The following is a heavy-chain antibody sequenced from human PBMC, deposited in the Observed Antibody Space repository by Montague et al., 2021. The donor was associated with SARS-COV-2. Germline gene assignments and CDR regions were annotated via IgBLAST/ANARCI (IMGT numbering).Heavy chain of an antibody. V-gene: IGHV4-39*01. CDR3: ARHGRYDFMTYYLDF. D-gene: IGHD3/OR15-3a*01. J-gene: IGHJ4*02. Sequence: SETLSLTCTVSGGSFGGDNFFWICHRQAKGKERVWDVDNSNGSRYIDNPSPRSRVTISVHTSKIQLSLNVKSVTAADTAVYYCARHGRYDFMTYYLDFWGQGILVTVSS. CDR1: GGSFGGDNFF. CDR2: NSNGSRY.